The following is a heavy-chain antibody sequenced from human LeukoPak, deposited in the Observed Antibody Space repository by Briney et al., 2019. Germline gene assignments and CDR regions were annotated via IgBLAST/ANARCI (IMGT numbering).Heavy chain of an antibody. CDR2: IYHSGST. CDR3: ARRSRGHFDY. D-gene: IGHD6-13*01. CDR1: GYSISSGYY. V-gene: IGHV4-38-2*02. Sequence: SETLSLTCTVSGYSISSGYYWGWIRQPPGQGLEWIGSIYHSGSTYYNPSLKSRVTISVDTSKNQFSLKLSSVTAADTAVYYCARRSRGHFDYWGQGTLVTVSS. J-gene: IGHJ4*02.